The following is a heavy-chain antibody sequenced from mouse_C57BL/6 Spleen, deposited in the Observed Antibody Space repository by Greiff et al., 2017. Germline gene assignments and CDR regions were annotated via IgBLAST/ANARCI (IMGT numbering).Heavy chain of an antibody. CDR1: GYTFTNYW. V-gene: IGHV1-63*01. CDR2: IYPGGGYT. CDR3: ARLHGSGYAWFAY. Sequence: QVQLQQSGAELVRPGTSVKMSCKASGYTFTNYWIGWAKQRPGHGLEWIGDIYPGGGYTNYNEKFKGKATLTADKSSSTAYMQFRSLTSEDSAIYYCARLHGSGYAWFAYWGQGTLVTVSA. D-gene: IGHD3-2*02. J-gene: IGHJ3*01.